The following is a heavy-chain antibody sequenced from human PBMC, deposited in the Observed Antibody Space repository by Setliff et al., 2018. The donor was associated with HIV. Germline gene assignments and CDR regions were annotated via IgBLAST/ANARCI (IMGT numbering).Heavy chain of an antibody. J-gene: IGHJ4*02. D-gene: IGHD5-12*01. CDR3: AKSPGFSGYGGSG. V-gene: IGHV4-34*01. CDR1: GGSFSDYS. CDR2: ISYSGST. Sequence: SETLSLTCAVYGGSFSDYSWSWIRQPPGKGLEWIGEISYSGSTNYNPSLKSRVTISIDTSKNQFSLRLTSVTAADTAVYYCAKSPGFSGYGGSGWGQGTLVTVST.